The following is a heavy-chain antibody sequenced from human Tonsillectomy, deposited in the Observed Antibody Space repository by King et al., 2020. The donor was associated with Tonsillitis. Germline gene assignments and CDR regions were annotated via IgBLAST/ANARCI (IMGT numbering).Heavy chain of an antibody. J-gene: IGHJ1*01. CDR3: ARDPATSSGYYFLPAEYFQH. CDR1: GYTFTSYG. V-gene: IGHV1-18*04. Sequence: QLVQSGAEVKKPGASVKVSCKASGYTFTSYGISWVRQAPGQGLEWMGWISAYNGNTNYAQKLQGRVTMTTDTSTSTAYMELRSLRSDDTAVYYCARDPATSSGYYFLPAEYFQHWGQGTLVTVSS. D-gene: IGHD3-22*01. CDR2: ISAYNGNT.